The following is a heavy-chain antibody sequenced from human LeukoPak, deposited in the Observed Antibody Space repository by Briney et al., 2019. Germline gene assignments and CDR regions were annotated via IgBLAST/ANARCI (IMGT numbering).Heavy chain of an antibody. CDR3: AKDGSGYEMMDY. D-gene: IGHD5-12*01. V-gene: IGHV3-74*01. CDR2: INSDGSRT. J-gene: IGHJ4*02. CDR1: GFTFSSYW. Sequence: GGSLRLSCAASGFTFSSYWMHWVRQAPGKGLVWVSRINSDGSRTSYADSVKGRFTISRDNSKNTLYLQMNSLRAEDTAVYYCAKDGSGYEMMDYWGQGTLVTVSS.